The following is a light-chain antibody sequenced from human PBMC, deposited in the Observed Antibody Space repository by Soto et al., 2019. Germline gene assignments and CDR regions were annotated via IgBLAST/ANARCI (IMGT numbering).Light chain of an antibody. V-gene: IGKV3-11*01. CDR1: HSVTTH. J-gene: IGKJ5*01. CDR2: DAS. Sequence: EIVVSQSADTVSFSQGERATLSCWASHSVTTHLAWFQQRPGQTPRLLIYDASTRAPGIPARFSGRGSGADFTLTISSLEPEDFAVYYCQQRSDSITFGQGTRLEIK. CDR3: QQRSDSIT.